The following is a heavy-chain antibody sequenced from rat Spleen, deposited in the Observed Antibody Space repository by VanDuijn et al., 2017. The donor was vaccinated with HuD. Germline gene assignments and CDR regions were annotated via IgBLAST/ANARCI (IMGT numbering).Heavy chain of an antibody. CDR3: ARDTGGVEY. CDR1: GFNFNDYW. CDR2: VNMDSSKI. D-gene: IGHD1-11*01. V-gene: IGHV4-2*01. Sequence: EVKLVESGGGLVQPGRSLTLSCAASGFNFNDYWMGWVRQAPGKGLEWIGEVNMDSSKINYVPSLRDKFTISRDNAQNTLYLQMTKLGSEDTAVYYCARDTGGVEYWGQGVMVTVSS. J-gene: IGHJ2*01.